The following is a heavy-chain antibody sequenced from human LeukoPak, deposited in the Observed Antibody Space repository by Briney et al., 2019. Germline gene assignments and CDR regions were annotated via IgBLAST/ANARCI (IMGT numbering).Heavy chain of an antibody. CDR1: GFTVSSNY. D-gene: IGHD2-21*01. V-gene: IGHV3-53*01. J-gene: IGHJ5*02. CDR3: ARDAGRIGWFDP. Sequence: GGSLRLSCAASGFTVSSNYMSWVRQAPGKGLEWVSVIYSGGSTYYADSVKGRFTILRDNSKNTLYLQMNSLRAEDTAVYYCARDAGRIGWFDPWGQGTLVTVSS. CDR2: IYSGGST.